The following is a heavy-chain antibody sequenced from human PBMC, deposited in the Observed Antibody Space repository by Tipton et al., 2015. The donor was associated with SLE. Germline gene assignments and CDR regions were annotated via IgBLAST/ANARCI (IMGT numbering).Heavy chain of an antibody. CDR1: GGSFSGYY. J-gene: IGHJ3*02. V-gene: IGHV4-34*01. CDR2: INHSGST. D-gene: IGHD2-15*01. Sequence: TLSLTCAVYGGSFSGYYWSWIRQPPGKGLEWIGEINHSGSTNYNPSLKSRVTISVDTSKNQFSLKLSSVTAADTAVYYCARGLGVVVAATHDAFDIWGQGTMVTVSS. CDR3: ARGLGVVVAATHDAFDI.